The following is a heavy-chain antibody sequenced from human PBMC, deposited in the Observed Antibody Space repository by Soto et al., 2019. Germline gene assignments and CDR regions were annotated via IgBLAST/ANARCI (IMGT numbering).Heavy chain of an antibody. CDR1: GDSVSSNSAA. Sequence: SPTLSLPCAISGDSVSSNSAAWNWIRQSPSRGLEWLGRTYYRSKWYNDYAVSVKSRITINPDTSKNQFSLQLNSVTPEDTAVYYCARDRDGGSSAGRPFDYWGQGTLVTVSS. D-gene: IGHD6-6*01. CDR2: TYYRSKWYN. J-gene: IGHJ4*02. V-gene: IGHV6-1*01. CDR3: ARDRDGGSSAGRPFDY.